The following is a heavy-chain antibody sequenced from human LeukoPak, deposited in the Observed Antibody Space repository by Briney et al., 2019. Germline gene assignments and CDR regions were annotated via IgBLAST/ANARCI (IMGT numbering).Heavy chain of an antibody. V-gene: IGHV3-21*06. CDR2: ISTSGSSI. J-gene: IGHJ4*02. CDR1: GFTFSSYS. Sequence: GGSLRLSCAASGFTFSSYSMNWVRQAPGKGLEWVSAISTSGSSIYYADSVKGRFTISRDNAKNSLYLLMNSLRAEDTAVYYCARRAPSHDFDYWGQGTLVTVSS. CDR3: ARRAPSHDFDY.